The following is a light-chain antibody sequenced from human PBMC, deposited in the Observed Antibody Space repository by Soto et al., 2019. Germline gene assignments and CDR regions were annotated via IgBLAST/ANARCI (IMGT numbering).Light chain of an antibody. J-gene: IGLJ2*01. CDR3: CSYAGSFARDV. V-gene: IGLV2-23*01. CDR1: SSDVGNYNL. CDR2: EGS. Sequence: QSALTQPASVSGSPGQSITISCTGTSSDVGNYNLVYWYQQVPGKAHKLMIYEGSRRPSGVANRFSGSKSGNTASRTISGLQAEDEADAYCCSYAGSFARDVFGGGTKLTVL.